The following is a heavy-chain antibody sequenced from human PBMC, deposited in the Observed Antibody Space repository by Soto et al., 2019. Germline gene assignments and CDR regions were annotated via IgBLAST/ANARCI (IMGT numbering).Heavy chain of an antibody. V-gene: IGHV4-59*01. J-gene: IGHJ6*03. CDR1: GGSISSYY. CDR2: IYYSGST. D-gene: IGHD3-3*01. CDR3: AITKGLYYDLIMDV. Sequence: SETLSLTCTVSGGSISSYYWSWIRQPPGKGLEWIGYIYYSGSTNYNPPLKSRVTISVDTSKNQFSLKLSSVTAADTAVYYCAITKGLYYDLIMDVWGKGTTVTVSS.